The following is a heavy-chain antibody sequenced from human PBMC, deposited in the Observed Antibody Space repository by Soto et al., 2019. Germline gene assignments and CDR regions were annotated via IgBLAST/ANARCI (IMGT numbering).Heavy chain of an antibody. D-gene: IGHD5-18*01. Sequence: EVQLLESGGGLVQPGGSLRLSGAASGFIFRNYARSWVRQAPGKGLEWVSAISGSAGRRYYADSLKGRFTISRDNSKNTLYLQMNSLRAEDTAVYYCANDVYTHGQPDYLCQVTLVTVSS. CDR3: ANDVYTHGQPDY. J-gene: IGHJ4*02. V-gene: IGHV3-23*01. CDR1: GFIFRNYA. CDR2: ISGSAGRR.